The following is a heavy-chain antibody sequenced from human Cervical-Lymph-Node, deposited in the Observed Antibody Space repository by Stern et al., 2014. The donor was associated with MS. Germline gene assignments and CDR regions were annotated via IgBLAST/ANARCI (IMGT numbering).Heavy chain of an antibody. CDR1: GFTVSSNY. CDR3: ASAPSWGY. J-gene: IGHJ4*02. Sequence: EVQLVESGGGLIQPGGSLRLSCAASGFTVSSNYMSWVRQAPGKRLEGVAVIYSCGTTDDADSVKGRFTISRYNSKNTLYLQMNSLRAEDTAVYYCASAPSWGYWGQGTLVTVSS. D-gene: IGHD1-26*01. V-gene: IGHV3-53*01. CDR2: IYSCGTT.